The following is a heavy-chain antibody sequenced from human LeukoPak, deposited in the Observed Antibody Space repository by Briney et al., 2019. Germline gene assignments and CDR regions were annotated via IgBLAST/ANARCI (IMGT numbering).Heavy chain of an antibody. V-gene: IGHV4-59*01. CDR3: ARDQRAFYSRSWFDY. D-gene: IGHD6-13*01. J-gene: IGHJ4*02. CDR1: GGSIRSYQ. CDR2: IYYSGST. Sequence: PSETLSLTCTVSGGSIRSYQWSWIRQPPGKGLEWIGYIYYSGSTNYNPSLKSRVTISVDTTKNQFSLRLTSMTAADTAVYYCARDQRAFYSRSWFDYWGQGTLVTVSS.